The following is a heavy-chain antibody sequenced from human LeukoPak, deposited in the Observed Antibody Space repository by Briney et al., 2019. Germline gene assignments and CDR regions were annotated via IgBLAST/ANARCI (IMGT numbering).Heavy chain of an antibody. J-gene: IGHJ4*02. CDR3: ARATFGVVRTFDY. CDR2: IKQDGSEK. D-gene: IGHD3-3*01. V-gene: IGHV3-7*01. Sequence: GGSLRLSCAASGFTLTHAWMTWVRQTPGKGLEWVANIKQDGSEKYYVDSVKGRFTISRDNAKNSLYLQMNSLRAEDTAVYYCARATFGVVRTFDYWGQGTLVTVSS. CDR1: GFTLTHAW.